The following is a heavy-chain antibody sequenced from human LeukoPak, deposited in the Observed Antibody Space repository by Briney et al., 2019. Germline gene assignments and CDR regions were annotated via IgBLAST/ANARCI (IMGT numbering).Heavy chain of an antibody. CDR1: GFSFSSYW. D-gene: IGHD3-22*01. CDR3: AKDRYYDSSGYYAY. V-gene: IGHV3-74*01. Sequence: PGGSLRLSCAASGFSFSSYWMHWVRQAPGKGLVWVSRIQTDGSSTTYADSVKGRFTISRDNSKNTLYLQMNSLRAEDTAVYYCAKDRYYDSSGYYAYWGQGTLVTVSS. J-gene: IGHJ4*02. CDR2: IQTDGSST.